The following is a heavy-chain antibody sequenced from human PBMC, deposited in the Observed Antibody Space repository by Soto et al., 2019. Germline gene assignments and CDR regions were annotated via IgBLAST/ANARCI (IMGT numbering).Heavy chain of an antibody. J-gene: IGHJ4*02. V-gene: IGHV3-11*01. CDR2: ISSSGDTK. D-gene: IGHD6-13*01. Sequence: PGGSLRLSCAASGFSFSDYYMSWIRQAPGKGLEWVSYISSSGDTKLYAESVKGRFTISRDNARNSLHLEMNSLRAEDTAVYYCAKPLSLYSSSYLDYWGQGTLVTVSS. CDR1: GFSFSDYY. CDR3: AKPLSLYSSSYLDY.